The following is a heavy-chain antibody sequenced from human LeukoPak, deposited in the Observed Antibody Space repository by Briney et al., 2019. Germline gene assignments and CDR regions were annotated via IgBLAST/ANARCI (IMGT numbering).Heavy chain of an antibody. CDR2: IYHSGST. D-gene: IGHD2-21*02. V-gene: IGHV4-4*02. CDR1: GGSIKSNNW. J-gene: IGHJ3*02. Sequence: SGTLSLTCAVSGGSIKSNNWWSWVRQPPGKGLEWIGEIYHSGSTNYNPSLESRVTISVDTSKNQFSLKLSSVTAADTAVYYCARDRVTVDAFDIWGQGTMVTVSS. CDR3: ARDRVTVDAFDI.